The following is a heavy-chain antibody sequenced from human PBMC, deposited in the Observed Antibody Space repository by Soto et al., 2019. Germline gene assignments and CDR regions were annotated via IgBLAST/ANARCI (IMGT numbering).Heavy chain of an antibody. Sequence: QVQLVQSGAEVKKPGSSVKVSCKASGGTFSNSAINWVRQAPGQGLEWMGGIIPMFTSTNYAQTFQGRVTITADESTSTVYMELRSLRSEDTAVYYCATSDYSSGWYRDRLDPWGQGTPVTVSS. CDR1: GGTFSNSA. J-gene: IGHJ5*02. CDR3: ATSDYSSGWYRDRLDP. D-gene: IGHD6-19*01. V-gene: IGHV1-69*12. CDR2: IIPMFTST.